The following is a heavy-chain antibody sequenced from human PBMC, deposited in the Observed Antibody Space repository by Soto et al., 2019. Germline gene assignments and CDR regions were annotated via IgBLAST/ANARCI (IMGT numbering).Heavy chain of an antibody. CDR3: AREGRPYCSGGSCQGVYYFDY. Sequence: VQLVESGGGLVKPGGSLRLSCAASGFTFSSYSMNWVRQAPGKGLEWVSSISSSSSYIYYADSVKGRFTISRDNAKNSLYLQMNSLRAEDTAVYYCAREGRPYCSGGSCQGVYYFDYWGQGTLVTVSS. J-gene: IGHJ4*02. CDR1: GFTFSSYS. D-gene: IGHD2-15*01. V-gene: IGHV3-21*01. CDR2: ISSSSSYI.